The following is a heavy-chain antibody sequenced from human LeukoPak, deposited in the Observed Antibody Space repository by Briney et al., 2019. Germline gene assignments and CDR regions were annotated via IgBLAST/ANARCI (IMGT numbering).Heavy chain of an antibody. V-gene: IGHV4-39*07. CDR1: GGSIIGSSYY. D-gene: IGHD1-14*01. Sequence: PSESLSLTCTVSGGSIIGSSYYWGWNRQPAGKGLEWIGTIYYSGSTYYNPSLKSRVTISVDTSKNQFSLKLSSVTAADTAVYYCARDITGSFDYWGQGNLVTVSS. CDR2: IYYSGST. J-gene: IGHJ4*02. CDR3: ARDITGSFDY.